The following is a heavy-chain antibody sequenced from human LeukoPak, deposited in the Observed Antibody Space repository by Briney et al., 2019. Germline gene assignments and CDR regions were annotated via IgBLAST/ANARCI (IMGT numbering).Heavy chain of an antibody. CDR2: INPSAGGT. CDR1: GYTLSTYY. V-gene: IGHV1-46*01. Sequence: KASGYTLSTYYMHWVRQGAGQGLDWMRIINPSAGGTSYAQKFQGRVTMTRDTPTSTVYMELSSLRSEDTAVYYCARALEDYSGHDYGLDYWGQGTLVTVSS. CDR3: ARALEDYSGHDYGLDY. J-gene: IGHJ4*02. D-gene: IGHD5-12*01.